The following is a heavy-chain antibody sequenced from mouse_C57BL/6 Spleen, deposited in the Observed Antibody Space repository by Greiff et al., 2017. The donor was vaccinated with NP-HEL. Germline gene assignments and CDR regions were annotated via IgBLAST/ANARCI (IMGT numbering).Heavy chain of an antibody. CDR1: GYTFTDYE. J-gene: IGHJ2*01. D-gene: IGHD1-1*01. CDR3: TRWLLRSYYFDY. CDR2: IDPETGGT. V-gene: IGHV1-15*01. Sequence: VQVVESGAELVRPGASVTLSCKASGYTFTDYEMHWVKQTPVHGLEWIGAIDPETGGTAYNQKFKGKAILTADKSSSTAYMELRSLTSEDSAVYYCTRWLLRSYYFDYWGQGTTLTVSS.